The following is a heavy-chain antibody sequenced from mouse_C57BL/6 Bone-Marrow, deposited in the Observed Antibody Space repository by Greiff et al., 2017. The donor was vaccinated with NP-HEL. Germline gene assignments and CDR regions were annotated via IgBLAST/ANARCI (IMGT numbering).Heavy chain of an antibody. D-gene: IGHD1-1*01. CDR1: GYTFTSYG. Sequence: VQLQQSGAELARPGASVKLSCKASGYTFTSYGISWVKQRTGQGLEWIGEIYPRSGNTYYNEKFKGKATLTADKSSSTAYMELRSLTSEDSAVYFRARWDGSSYVGYFDVWGTGTTVTVSS. CDR2: IYPRSGNT. CDR3: ARWDGSSYVGYFDV. V-gene: IGHV1-81*01. J-gene: IGHJ1*03.